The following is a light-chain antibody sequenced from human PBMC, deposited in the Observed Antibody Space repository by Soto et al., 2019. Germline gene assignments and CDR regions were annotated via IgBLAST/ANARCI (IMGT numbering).Light chain of an antibody. J-gene: IGKJ3*01. CDR1: QSISSY. Sequence: EIVLTQSPATLSLSPGERATLSCRASQSISSYLAWYQQKPGQAPRLLIYDASNRATGIPARFSGSGSGTDFTLTISSLEPEDFAVYYCQLGSNWVFGPGTKVDIK. V-gene: IGKV3-11*01. CDR2: DAS. CDR3: QLGSNWV.